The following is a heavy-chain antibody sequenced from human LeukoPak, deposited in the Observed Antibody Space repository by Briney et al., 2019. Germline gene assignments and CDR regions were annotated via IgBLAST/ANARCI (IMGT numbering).Heavy chain of an antibody. Sequence: GGSLRLSCAASGLTLSNAWMTWVRQAPGKGLEWVARIKSKSDGGIKDYAAPVKGTFTISRDDSENTVYLRMNSLKIEDTAVYYCATGRSGYFDSWGQGTLVFVSS. CDR3: ATGRSGYFDS. CDR2: IKSKSDGGIK. J-gene: IGHJ4*02. V-gene: IGHV3-15*01. CDR1: GLTLSNAW.